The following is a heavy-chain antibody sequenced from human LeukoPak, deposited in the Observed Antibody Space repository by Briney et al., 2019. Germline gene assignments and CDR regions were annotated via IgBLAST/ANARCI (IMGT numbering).Heavy chain of an antibody. CDR3: ARRGGYSYGYGDAFDI. Sequence: GSLRLSCAASRFTFSSYSMNRVRQAPGKGLEWVSYISSSSSTIYYADSVKGRFTISRDNAKNSLYLQMNSLRAEDTAVYYCARRGGYSYGYGDAFDIWGQGTMVTVSS. J-gene: IGHJ3*02. V-gene: IGHV3-48*04. CDR1: RFTFSSYS. D-gene: IGHD5-18*01. CDR2: ISSSSSTI.